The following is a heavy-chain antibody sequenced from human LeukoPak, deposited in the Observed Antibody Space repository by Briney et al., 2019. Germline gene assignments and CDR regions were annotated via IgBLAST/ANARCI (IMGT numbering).Heavy chain of an antibody. Sequence: ASVKVSCKASGYTFTSYGINWVRQATGQGLEWMGWMNPNSGNTGYAEKFQGRVTMTRNTSISTAYMELSSLRSEDTAVYYCARTRKGDTAMITAFDYWGQGTLVTVSS. CDR2: MNPNSGNT. D-gene: IGHD5-18*01. CDR3: ARTRKGDTAMITAFDY. CDR1: GYTFTSYG. V-gene: IGHV1-8*01. J-gene: IGHJ4*02.